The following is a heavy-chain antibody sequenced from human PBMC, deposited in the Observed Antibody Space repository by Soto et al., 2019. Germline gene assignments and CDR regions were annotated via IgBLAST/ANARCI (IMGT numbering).Heavy chain of an antibody. V-gene: IGHV3-23*01. D-gene: IGHD6-13*01. J-gene: IGHJ2*01. CDR1: GFTFRSYA. Sequence: GGSLRLSCVAFGFTFRSYAMNWVRQAPGKGLEWVSSISGGADSTYYADSVKGRFTISRDNSKNTLYLQMNSLRAEDTAVYYCAKEDSRSWAVVSWYFDLWGRGTLVTVSS. CDR3: AKEDSRSWAVVSWYFDL. CDR2: ISGGADST.